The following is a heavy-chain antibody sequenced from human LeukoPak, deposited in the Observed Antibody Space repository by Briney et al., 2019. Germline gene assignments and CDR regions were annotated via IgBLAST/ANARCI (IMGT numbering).Heavy chain of an antibody. J-gene: IGHJ3*02. CDR3: ARDRQGRWDDAFDI. CDR2: IYYSGST. V-gene: IGHV4-59*01. Sequence: SETLSLTCTVSGGSISSYYWSWIRQPPGKGLEWIGYIYYSGSTNYNPSLKSRVTISVDTSKNQFSLKLSSVTAADTAVYYCARDRQGRWDDAFDIWGQGTMVTVSS. CDR1: GGSISSYY. D-gene: IGHD1-26*01.